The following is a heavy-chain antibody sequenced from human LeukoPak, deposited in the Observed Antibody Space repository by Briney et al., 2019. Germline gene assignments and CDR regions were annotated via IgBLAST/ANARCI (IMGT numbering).Heavy chain of an antibody. D-gene: IGHD3-10*01. CDR2: ISYSGST. V-gene: IGHV4-59*01. J-gene: IGHJ4*02. CDR3: ARDRTSDGSIDD. CDR1: DGSISSYY. Sequence: PSETMTLTCTVSDGSISSYYWSWIRQPPGKGLEWIGYISYSGSTSYNPSLKSRVTISVDTSKNQFSLNLRSVTAADTAVYYCARDRTSDGSIDDWGQGTLVTVSS.